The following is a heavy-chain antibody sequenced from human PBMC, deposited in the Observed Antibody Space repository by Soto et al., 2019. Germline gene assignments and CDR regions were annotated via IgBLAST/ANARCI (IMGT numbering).Heavy chain of an antibody. D-gene: IGHD6-19*01. CDR3: ARRPHLADNVELDY. CDR2: ISAYSGHT. V-gene: IGHV1-18*01. J-gene: IGHJ4*02. Sequence: QVQLMQSGAEVKKPGASVTVSCKASGYTFTNYGINWVRQAPGQGLEWMGWISAYSGHTNYAQKLQDRVTMTTDTSTSTAYMELRSLRSDDTAVYYCARRPHLADNVELDYWGQGTLVTVSS. CDR1: GYTFTNYG.